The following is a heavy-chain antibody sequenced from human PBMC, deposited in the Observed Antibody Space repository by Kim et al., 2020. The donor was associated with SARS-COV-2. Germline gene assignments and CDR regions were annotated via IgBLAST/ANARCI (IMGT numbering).Heavy chain of an antibody. CDR3: AKTPRTPDF. V-gene: IGHV3-23*01. J-gene: IGHJ4*02. Sequence: GTAYSPDAVKGRFTISRDNSKNPLYLQMNSLGAEDTAVYFCAKTPRTPDFWGQGTLVTVSS. CDR2: GTA.